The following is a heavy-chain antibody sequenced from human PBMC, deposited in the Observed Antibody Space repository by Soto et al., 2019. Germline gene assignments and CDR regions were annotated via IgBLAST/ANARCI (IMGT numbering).Heavy chain of an antibody. Sequence: GGSLRLSCAASGYTFSSYSMNWVRQAPGKGLEWVSYISSSSSTIYYADSVKGRFTISRDNAKNSLYLQMNSLRDEDTAVYYCAREWNPLNWFDPWGQGTLVTVSS. CDR1: GYTFSSYS. J-gene: IGHJ5*02. CDR3: AREWNPLNWFDP. CDR2: ISSSSSTI. D-gene: IGHD1-1*01. V-gene: IGHV3-48*02.